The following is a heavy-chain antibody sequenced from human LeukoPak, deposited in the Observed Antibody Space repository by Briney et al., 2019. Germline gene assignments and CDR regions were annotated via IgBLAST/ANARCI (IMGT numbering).Heavy chain of an antibody. Sequence: GGSLRLSCAASGFTFSSYGMHWVRQAPGKGLEWVAVIWYDGSNKYYADSVKGRFTISRDNSKNTLYLQMNSLRAEDTAVYYCAKDTGELFPSLDAFDIWGQGTMVTVSS. J-gene: IGHJ3*02. CDR3: AKDTGELFPSLDAFDI. V-gene: IGHV3-33*06. CDR2: IWYDGSNK. D-gene: IGHD3-10*01. CDR1: GFTFSSYG.